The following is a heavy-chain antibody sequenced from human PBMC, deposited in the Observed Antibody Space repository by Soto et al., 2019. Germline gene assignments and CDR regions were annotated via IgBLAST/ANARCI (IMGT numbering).Heavy chain of an antibody. CDR3: ARGRDSGSYYLLDY. CDR2: INPNSGNI. Sequence: ASVKVSCKASGDTFTTYDINWVRQATGHGLERMGWINPNSGNIGYAQRFQGRVTMTRDTAIRTAYMEVSSLRSDDTAVYYCARGRDSGSYYLLDYWGQGTLVTVSS. V-gene: IGHV1-8*01. J-gene: IGHJ4*02. CDR1: GDTFTTYD. D-gene: IGHD3-10*01.